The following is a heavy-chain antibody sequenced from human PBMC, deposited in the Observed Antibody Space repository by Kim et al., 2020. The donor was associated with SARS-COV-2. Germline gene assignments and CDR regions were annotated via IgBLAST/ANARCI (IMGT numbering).Heavy chain of an antibody. D-gene: IGHD4-17*01. V-gene: IGHV4-31*03. CDR3: ARRGTVTFWFDP. Sequence: SETLSLTCTVSGGSISSGGYYWSWIRQHPGKGLEWIGYIYYSGSTYYNPSLKSRVTISVDTSKNQFSLKLSSVTAADTAVYYCARRGTVTFWFDPWGQGTLVTVSS. J-gene: IGHJ5*02. CDR2: IYYSGST. CDR1: GGSISSGGYY.